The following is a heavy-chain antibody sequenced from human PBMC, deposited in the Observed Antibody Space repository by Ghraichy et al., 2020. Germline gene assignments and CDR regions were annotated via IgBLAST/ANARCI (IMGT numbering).Heavy chain of an antibody. D-gene: IGHD3-22*01. CDR3: ATRKVVVAPPDY. J-gene: IGHJ4*02. CDR2: ITYTSDRT. CDR1: GFSFRDYM. Sequence: ETLSLTCATSGFSFRDYMMSWVRQAPGKGLEWVSAITYTSDRTYYADSVKGRFTISRDNSKNTLYLQMNNLRADDTAIYYCATRKVVVAPPDYWGQGTLVTVSS. V-gene: IGHV3-23*01.